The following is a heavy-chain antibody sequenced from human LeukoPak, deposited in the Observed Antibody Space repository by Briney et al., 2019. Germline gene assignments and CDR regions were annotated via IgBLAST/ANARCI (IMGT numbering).Heavy chain of an antibody. J-gene: IGHJ4*02. Sequence: PSETLSLTCTVSGGSISSYYWSWIRQPPGKGLEWIGYIYYSGTTNYNPSLKSRVTISLDTSESQFYMKLSSVTAADTAVYYCARFSNFYDGSSYYLNYWGQGTLVTVSS. CDR2: IYYSGTT. D-gene: IGHD3-22*01. CDR3: ARFSNFYDGSSYYLNY. V-gene: IGHV4-59*08. CDR1: GGSISSYY.